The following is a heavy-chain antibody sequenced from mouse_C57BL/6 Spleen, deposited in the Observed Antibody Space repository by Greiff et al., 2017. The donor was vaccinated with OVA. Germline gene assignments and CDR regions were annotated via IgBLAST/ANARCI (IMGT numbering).Heavy chain of an antibody. CDR3: ARAYYGNYDY. CDR2: IDPSDSYT. V-gene: IGHV1-50*01. CDR1: GYTFTSYW. J-gene: IGHJ2*01. D-gene: IGHD2-10*01. Sequence: VQLQQSGAELVKPGASVKLSCKASGYTFTSYWMQWVKQRPGQGLEWIGEIDPSDSYTNYNQKFKGKATLTVDTSSSTAYMQLSSLTSEDSAVYYCARAYYGNYDYWGQGTTLTVSS.